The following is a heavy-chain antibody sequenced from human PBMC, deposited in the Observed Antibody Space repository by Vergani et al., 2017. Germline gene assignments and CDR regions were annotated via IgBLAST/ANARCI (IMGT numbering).Heavy chain of an antibody. Sequence: QVQLVQSGAEVKKPGSSVKVSCKASGGTFSSYAISWVRPAPGQGLEWMGGIIPIFGPANYAQKFQGRVTITADESTSTAYMELNSLRAEDTAVYYCAKDLFYYGDYDHYFDYWGQGTLVTVSS. D-gene: IGHD4-17*01. CDR2: IIPIFGPA. CDR1: GGTFSSYA. CDR3: AKDLFYYGDYDHYFDY. V-gene: IGHV1-69*01. J-gene: IGHJ4*02.